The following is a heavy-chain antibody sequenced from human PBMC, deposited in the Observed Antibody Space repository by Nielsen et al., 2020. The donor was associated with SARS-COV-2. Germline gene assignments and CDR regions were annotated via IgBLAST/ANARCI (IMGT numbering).Heavy chain of an antibody. D-gene: IGHD3-22*01. Sequence: GGSLRLSCAASGFTFSSYSMNWVRQAPGKGLEWVSSISSSSSYIYYADSVKGRFTISRDNAKNSLYLQMNSLRAEDTAVYYCARDLSRYDSSGYYYWEGGYWGQGTLVTVSS. CDR2: ISSSSSYI. CDR3: ARDLSRYDSSGYYYWEGGY. J-gene: IGHJ4*02. CDR1: GFTFSSYS. V-gene: IGHV3-21*01.